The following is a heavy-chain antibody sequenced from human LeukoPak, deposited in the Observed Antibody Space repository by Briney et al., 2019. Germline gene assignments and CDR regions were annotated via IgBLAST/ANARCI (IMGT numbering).Heavy chain of an antibody. Sequence: PGGSLRLSCAASGFTVTSNYMSWVRQAPGKGLEWVSVIYGDGRIHYADSVKGRFTISRDDSKNTLYLQMNSLRAEDTAVYYCARESGYSYGLAGFFDYWGQGALVTASS. J-gene: IGHJ4*02. CDR2: IYGDGRI. D-gene: IGHD5-18*01. CDR1: GFTVTSNY. V-gene: IGHV3-53*01. CDR3: ARESGYSYGLAGFFDY.